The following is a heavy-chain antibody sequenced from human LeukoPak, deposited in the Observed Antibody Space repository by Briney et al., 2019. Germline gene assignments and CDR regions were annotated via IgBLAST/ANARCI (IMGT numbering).Heavy chain of an antibody. CDR2: IYYSGST. D-gene: IGHD3-22*01. CDR1: GGSISSYY. CDR3: ARDSYDSSGGDRFDP. Sequence: PSETLSLTCTVSGGSISSYYWSWIRQPPGKGLEWIGYIYYSGSTDYNPSLQSRVTISVDTSKNQFSLKLSSVTAADTAVYYCARDSYDSSGGDRFDPWGQGTLVTVSS. V-gene: IGHV4-59*12. J-gene: IGHJ5*02.